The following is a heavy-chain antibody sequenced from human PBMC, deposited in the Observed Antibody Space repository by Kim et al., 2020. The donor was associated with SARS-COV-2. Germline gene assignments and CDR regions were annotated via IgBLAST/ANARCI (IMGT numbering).Heavy chain of an antibody. Sequence: SETLSLTCTVSGGSISSGGYYWSWIRQHPGKGLEWIGYIYYSGSTYYNPSLKSRVTISVDTSKNQFSLKLSSVTAADTAVYYCARDLYYGSGSYSGYYYGMDVWGQGTTVTVSS. CDR2: IYYSGST. J-gene: IGHJ6*02. V-gene: IGHV4-31*03. CDR3: ARDLYYGSGSYSGYYYGMDV. CDR1: GGSISSGGYY. D-gene: IGHD3-10*01.